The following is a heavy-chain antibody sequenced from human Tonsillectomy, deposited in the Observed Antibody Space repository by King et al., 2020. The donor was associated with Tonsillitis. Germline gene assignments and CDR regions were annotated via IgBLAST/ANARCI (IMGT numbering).Heavy chain of an antibody. D-gene: IGHD3-22*01. V-gene: IGHV4-34*01. CDR1: GGSFSGYY. CDR2: INHSGST. J-gene: IGHJ3*02. Sequence: VQLQQWGAGLLKPSETLSLTCAVYGGSFSGYYWSWIRQPPGKGLEWIGEINHSGSTNYNPSLKSRVTISVDTSKNQFSLKLSSVTAADTDVYYCARVYHTMKTLRGRDIWGQGTMVTVSS. CDR3: ARVYHTMKTLRGRDI.